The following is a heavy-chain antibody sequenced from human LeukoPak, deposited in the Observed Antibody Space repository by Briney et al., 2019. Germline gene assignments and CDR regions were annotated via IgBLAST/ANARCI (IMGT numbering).Heavy chain of an antibody. CDR1: GFTFSNFA. V-gene: IGHV3-7*01. Sequence: GGSLRLSCAASGFTFSNFAMSWVRQAPGKGLEWVASIKHDGSEKYYVDSVKGRFTISRDNAKNSLYLQMNSLRAEDTAVYYCASPEWLPDSFDIWGQGTMVTVSS. CDR3: ASPEWLPDSFDI. J-gene: IGHJ3*02. CDR2: IKHDGSEK. D-gene: IGHD3-3*01.